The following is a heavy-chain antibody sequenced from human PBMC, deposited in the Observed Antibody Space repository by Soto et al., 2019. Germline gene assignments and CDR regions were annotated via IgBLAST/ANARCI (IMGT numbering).Heavy chain of an antibody. CDR1: GGSFSGYY. J-gene: IGHJ6*03. D-gene: IGHD6-6*01. Sequence: TLSLTCAVYGGSFSGYYWSWIRQPPGKGLEWIGEINHSGSTNYNPSLKSRVTISVDTSKNQFSLKLSSVTAADTAVYYCARGYSSSYVSYYMDVWGKGTMVTVSS. CDR3: ARGYSSSYVSYYMDV. CDR2: INHSGST. V-gene: IGHV4-34*01.